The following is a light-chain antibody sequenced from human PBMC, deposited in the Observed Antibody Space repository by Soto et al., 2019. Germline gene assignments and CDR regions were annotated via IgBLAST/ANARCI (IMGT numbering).Light chain of an antibody. CDR1: QGFSSN. Sequence: EILMTQSPATLSVSPGERATLSCRASQGFSSNLAWYQQKPGQAPRLLIYGASTRATGIPARFSGSGSGTDFTLTISSLQSEDFAVYYCQQYSDWPRTFGQGTKVEIK. J-gene: IGKJ1*01. V-gene: IGKV3-15*01. CDR2: GAS. CDR3: QQYSDWPRT.